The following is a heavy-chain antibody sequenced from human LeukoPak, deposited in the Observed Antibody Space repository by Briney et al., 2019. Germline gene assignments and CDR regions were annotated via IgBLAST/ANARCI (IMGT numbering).Heavy chain of an antibody. CDR3: ARVPVFGYCGGDCYSAIDWYFDL. CDR1: GFTFSSYW. D-gene: IGHD2-21*02. V-gene: IGHV3-7*01. Sequence: GGSLRLSCAASGFTFSSYWMSWVRQAPGKGLEWVANIKQDGSEKYYVDSVKGRFTISRDNAKNSLYLQMNSLRAEDTAVYYCARVPVFGYCGGDCYSAIDWYFDLWGRGTLVTVSS. J-gene: IGHJ2*01. CDR2: IKQDGSEK.